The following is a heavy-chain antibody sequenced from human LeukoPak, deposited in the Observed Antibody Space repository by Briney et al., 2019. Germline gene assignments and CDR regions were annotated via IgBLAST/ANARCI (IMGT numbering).Heavy chain of an antibody. D-gene: IGHD1-1*01. CDR1: GFTFSSYG. J-gene: IGHJ4*02. V-gene: IGHV3-30*18. CDR2: ISYDGSNK. Sequence: SGGSLRLSCAASGFTFSSYGMHWVRQAPDKGLEWVAVISYDGSNKYYADSVKGRFTISRDNSKNTLYLQMNSLRAEDMAVYYCVKRWTGTTIGQQDYWGQGTLVTVSS. CDR3: VKRWTGTTIGQQDY.